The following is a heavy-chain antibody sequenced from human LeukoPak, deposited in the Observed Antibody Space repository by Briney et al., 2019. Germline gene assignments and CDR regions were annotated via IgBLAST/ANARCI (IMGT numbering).Heavy chain of an antibody. D-gene: IGHD3-10*01. V-gene: IGHV1-2*02. Sequence: ASVKVSCKASGYTFTGYYMHWVRQAPGQGLEWMGWINPNSGGTNYAQKFQGRVTMTRDTSISTAYMELSRLRSDDTAVYFCGRVQSGSLLRYGMDVWGQGTTVTVSS. CDR2: INPNSGGT. CDR3: GRVQSGSLLRYGMDV. CDR1: GYTFTGYY. J-gene: IGHJ6*02.